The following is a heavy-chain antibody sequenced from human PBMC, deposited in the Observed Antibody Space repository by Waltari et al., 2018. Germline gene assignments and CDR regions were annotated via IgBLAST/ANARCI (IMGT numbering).Heavy chain of an antibody. J-gene: IGHJ4*02. V-gene: IGHV3-21*02. D-gene: IGHD2-8*01. CDR3: ARDGREWSRDY. CDR2: ISSSFKT. Sequence: EVKLVESGGGLVNPGGSLRLSCAASGFNFGPCGMTWVRQAPGKGLEWVAGISSSFKTNYRDSVKGRFSISRDNAKNAVYLIMNSLRAEDAAVYYCARDGREWSRDYWGQGTLVTVSS. CDR1: GFNFGPCG.